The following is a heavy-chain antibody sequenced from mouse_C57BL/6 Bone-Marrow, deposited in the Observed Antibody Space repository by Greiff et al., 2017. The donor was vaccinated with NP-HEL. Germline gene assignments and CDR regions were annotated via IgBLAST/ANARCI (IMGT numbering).Heavy chain of an antibody. D-gene: IGHD2-2*01. CDR2: IRSKSNNYAT. CDR3: VSRMVTTDYYAMDY. Sequence: EVKLVESGGGLVQPKGSLKLSCAASGFSFNTYAMNWVRQAPGKGLEWVARIRSKSNNYATYYAASVKDRFTISREDSESMLYLQMNNLKTEDTAMYYCVSRMVTTDYYAMDYWGQGTSVTVSS. V-gene: IGHV10-1*01. CDR1: GFSFNTYA. J-gene: IGHJ4*01.